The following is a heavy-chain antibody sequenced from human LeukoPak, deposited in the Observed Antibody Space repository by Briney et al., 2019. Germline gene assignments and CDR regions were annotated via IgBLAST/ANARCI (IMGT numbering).Heavy chain of an antibody. CDR1: GFTFSSYA. CDR2: ISGSGGST. D-gene: IGHD2-15*01. CDR3: VRDTVVVDATLYYYMDV. Sequence: GRSLRLSCAASGFTFSSYAMSWVRQAPGKGLEWVSAISGSGGSTYYADSVKGRFTISRDNSKNTLYLQMNSLRAEDTAVYYCVRDTVVVDATLYYYMDVWGTGTTVTVSS. V-gene: IGHV3-23*01. J-gene: IGHJ6*03.